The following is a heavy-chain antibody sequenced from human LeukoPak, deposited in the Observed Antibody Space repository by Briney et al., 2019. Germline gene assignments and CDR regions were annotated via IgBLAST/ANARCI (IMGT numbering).Heavy chain of an antibody. CDR1: GFTFSSYA. D-gene: IGHD3-10*01. CDR3: AKSGSGTFRPFS. V-gene: IGHV3-23*01. J-gene: IGHJ5*02. CDR2: ISGSGYST. Sequence: GGSLRLSCAASGFTFSSYAMSWVRQAPGKGLEWVSLISGSGYSTYYADSVKGRLTISRDDSNNMLSLQMNGLRADDTALYYCAKSGSGTFRPFSWGQGTLVTVSS.